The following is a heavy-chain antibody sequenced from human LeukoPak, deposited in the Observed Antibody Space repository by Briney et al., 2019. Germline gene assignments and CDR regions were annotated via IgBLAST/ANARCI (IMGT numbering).Heavy chain of an antibody. Sequence: PSETLSLTCTVSGDSVSNGNYYWSWLRQPPGKALEWIGYIYYTGSTYYNPSLEGRVTLSADTSKNHFSVKLSSVTAADTAVYYCARSQNYYGSGDYWSQGTLVTVSS. CDR1: GDSVSNGNYY. D-gene: IGHD3-10*01. CDR3: ARSQNYYGSGDY. CDR2: IYYTGST. J-gene: IGHJ4*02. V-gene: IGHV4-61*03.